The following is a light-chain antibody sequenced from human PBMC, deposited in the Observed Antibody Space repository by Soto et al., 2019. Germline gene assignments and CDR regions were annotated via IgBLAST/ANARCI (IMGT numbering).Light chain of an antibody. CDR1: QSIHRY. Sequence: DIQMTQSPSSLSASLGDRVTITCRASQSIHRYLNWYQQKPGKAPKLLIYTASNLQSGVPSRFSGSGSGTDFTLTISSLQPEDIATYYCQQYENLPTFGQGTRLEI. J-gene: IGKJ5*01. CDR3: QQYENLPT. CDR2: TAS. V-gene: IGKV1-39*01.